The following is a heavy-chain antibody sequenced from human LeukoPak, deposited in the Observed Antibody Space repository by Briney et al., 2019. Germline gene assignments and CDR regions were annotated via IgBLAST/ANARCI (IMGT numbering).Heavy chain of an antibody. D-gene: IGHD3-22*01. CDR2: IYYSGST. Sequence: SETLSLTCTVSGGSISSSSYYWGWIRQPPGKGLEWIGSIYYSGSTYYNPSLKSRVTISVDTSKNQFSLKLSSVTAADTAVYYCARLPPSSGYYYARYYFDYWGQGTLVTVSS. CDR1: GGSISSSSYY. J-gene: IGHJ4*02. V-gene: IGHV4-39*01. CDR3: ARLPPSSGYYYARYYFDY.